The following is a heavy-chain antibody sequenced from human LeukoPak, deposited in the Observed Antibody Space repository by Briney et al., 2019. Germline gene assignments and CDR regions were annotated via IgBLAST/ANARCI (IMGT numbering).Heavy chain of an antibody. D-gene: IGHD3-10*01. CDR2: IYYSGST. CDR1: GVSISSSNSY. J-gene: IGHJ6*02. V-gene: IGHV4-39*01. Sequence: SETLSLTCTVSGVSISSSNSYWAWIRQPPGKGLEWIASIYYSGSTNYNPSLKGRVIISVDTSKNQFSLRLSSVTAADTAVYYCARSYYGSGSRPYGMDVWGQGTTVTASS. CDR3: ARSYYGSGSRPYGMDV.